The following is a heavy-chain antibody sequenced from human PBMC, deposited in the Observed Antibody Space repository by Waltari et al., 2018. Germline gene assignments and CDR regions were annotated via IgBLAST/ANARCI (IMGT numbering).Heavy chain of an antibody. D-gene: IGHD5-12*01. Sequence: QVQLVESGGGVVQPGGSLRLSCAASGFSLCSYAIFWVRQAPGKGLEWVSLISFDGTTKNHADSVRGRFTISRDSSKVYLEMNSLRPEDTAIYYCARGPGGYSGFFDYWGQGILVTVSS. J-gene: IGHJ4*02. CDR1: GFSLCSYA. CDR3: ARGPGGYSGFFDY. V-gene: IGHV3-30*03. CDR2: ISFDGTTK.